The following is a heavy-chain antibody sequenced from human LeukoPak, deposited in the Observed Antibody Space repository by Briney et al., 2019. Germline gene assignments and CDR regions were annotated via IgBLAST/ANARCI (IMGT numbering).Heavy chain of an antibody. D-gene: IGHD4-17*01. CDR3: AKRTTVTTFWDY. Sequence: GGSLRLSCAASGFTFSSYAMTWVRQAPGKGLEWVSVISASGGSTYYADPVKGRFTISRDNSKNTLYLQMNSLRAEDTAVYYCAKRTTVTTFWDYWGQGTLVTVSS. CDR1: GFTFSSYA. CDR2: ISASGGST. V-gene: IGHV3-23*01. J-gene: IGHJ4*02.